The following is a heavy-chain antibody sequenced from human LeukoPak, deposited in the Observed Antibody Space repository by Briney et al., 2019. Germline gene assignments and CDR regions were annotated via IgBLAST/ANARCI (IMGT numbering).Heavy chain of an antibody. CDR2: ISFDGSNK. D-gene: IGHD4-17*01. Sequence: GMSLRLSCEASGFTFSSYAIHWVRQAPGKGLEWVAVISFDGSNKYYTDSVKGRFTISRDNSKNTLYLQMSSLRAEDTAVYYCAKVGPTFMTTVTTSFDCWGQGTLVTVSS. CDR1: GFTFSSYA. CDR3: AKVGPTFMTTVTTSFDC. J-gene: IGHJ4*02. V-gene: IGHV3-30*04.